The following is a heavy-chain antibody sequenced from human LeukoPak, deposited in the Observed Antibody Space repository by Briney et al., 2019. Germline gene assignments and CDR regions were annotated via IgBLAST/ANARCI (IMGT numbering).Heavy chain of an antibody. V-gene: IGHV1-18*01. Sequence: GASVKVSCKTSGYSENFYGITWVRQVAGQGLEWMGWISAQHGQTEYAPNSQDRVTMTTDTYTNTAYMELRSLRSDDTAVYYCARVVSGYDSDYFDYWGQGTLVTVSS. CDR1: GYSENFYG. CDR3: ARVVSGYDSDYFDY. J-gene: IGHJ4*02. CDR2: ISAQHGQT. D-gene: IGHD5-12*01.